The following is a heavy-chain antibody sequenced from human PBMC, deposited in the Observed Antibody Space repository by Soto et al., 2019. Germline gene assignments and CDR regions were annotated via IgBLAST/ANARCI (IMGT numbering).Heavy chain of an antibody. CDR2: IHSDGSSK. Sequence: GGSLRLSCAASGFTFDDYAMHWVRQAPGQGLAWVSRIHSDGSSKTYADSAKGRFTISRDNAKNTLYLQMNSLRAEDTAVYYCARGDRGAFDLWGQGTMVTVSS. CDR3: ARGDRGAFDL. CDR1: GFTFDDYA. D-gene: IGHD2-21*02. J-gene: IGHJ3*01. V-gene: IGHV3-74*01.